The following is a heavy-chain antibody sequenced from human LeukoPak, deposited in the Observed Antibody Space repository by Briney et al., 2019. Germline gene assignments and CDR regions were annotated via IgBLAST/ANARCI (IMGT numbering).Heavy chain of an antibody. CDR3: AIQQWLASPIDY. V-gene: IGHV3-7*01. CDR1: GFTFSSYW. Sequence: GGSLRLSCAASGFTFSSYWMSWVRQAPGKGLEWVANIKQDGSEKYYVDSVKGRFTISRDNAKNSLYLQMNSLRAEDTAMYYCAIQQWLASPIDYWGQGTLATVSS. J-gene: IGHJ4*02. D-gene: IGHD6-19*01. CDR2: IKQDGSEK.